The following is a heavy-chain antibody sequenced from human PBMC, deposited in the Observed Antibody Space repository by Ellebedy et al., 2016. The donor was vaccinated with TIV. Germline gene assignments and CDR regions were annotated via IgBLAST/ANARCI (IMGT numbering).Heavy chain of an antibody. CDR2: ITGDSGYT. D-gene: IGHD3-9*01. Sequence: GESLKISCAASGLYFNTFVMCWVRQSPGEGLQWLSLITGDSGYTFYADYVRGRFTISRDDSASTLFLQMNSLRVEDTAIYYGAKADYDVLTGHNRYFGNWGQGTLVTVSS. V-gene: IGHV3-23*01. J-gene: IGHJ4*02. CDR3: AKADYDVLTGHNRYFGN. CDR1: GLYFNTFV.